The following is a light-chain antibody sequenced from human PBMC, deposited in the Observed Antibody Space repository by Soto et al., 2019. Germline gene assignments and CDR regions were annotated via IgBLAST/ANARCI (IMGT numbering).Light chain of an antibody. CDR3: QQYETFRET. CDR2: DAS. Sequence: DIQMTPSPSTLSASVVGTVTVTCRGSQSVSGWLAWYQQKPGEAPKLLVYDASSLPRGVPSRFSGSGSGSKFTLTIASLQPHHFASYSCQQYETFRETFGPGTKVDIK. CDR1: QSVSGW. V-gene: IGKV1-5*01. J-gene: IGKJ1*01.